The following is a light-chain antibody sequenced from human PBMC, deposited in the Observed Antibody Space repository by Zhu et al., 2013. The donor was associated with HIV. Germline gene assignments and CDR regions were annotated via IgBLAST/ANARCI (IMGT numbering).Light chain of an antibody. V-gene: IGKV3-20*01. Sequence: EIVLTQSPGTLSLSPGERTTLSCRASQTVTSSYLAWYQHKPGQAPRLLINGASSRATGIPDRFSGSGSGTDFTLSINRLEPEDFAVYYCQQYGSSPLTFGGGTTVEIK. CDR1: QTVTSSY. J-gene: IGKJ4*01. CDR2: GAS. CDR3: QQYGSSPLT.